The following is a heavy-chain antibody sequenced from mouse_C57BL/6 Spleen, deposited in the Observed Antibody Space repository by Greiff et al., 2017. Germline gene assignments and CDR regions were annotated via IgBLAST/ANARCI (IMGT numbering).Heavy chain of an antibody. CDR2: IHPSDSDT. CDR1: GYTFTSYW. J-gene: IGHJ4*01. CDR3: ATGNYYSECDEYAMDY. Sequence: VQLQQPGAELVKPGASVKVSCKASGYTFTSYWMHWVKQRPGQGLEWIGRIHPSDSDTNYNQQFKGKATLTVDKSSSTAYMQLSSLTSEDSAVYYCATGNYYSECDEYAMDYWGQGTSVTVSS. D-gene: IGHD1-1*01. V-gene: IGHV1-74*01.